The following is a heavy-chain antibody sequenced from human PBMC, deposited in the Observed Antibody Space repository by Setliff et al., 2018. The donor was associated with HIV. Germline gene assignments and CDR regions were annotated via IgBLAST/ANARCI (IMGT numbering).Heavy chain of an antibody. D-gene: IGHD3-22*01. CDR2: IGGST. J-gene: IGHJ4*02. Sequence: PGESLKISCAASGFAFDNYCMTWVRQAPGKGLEWVSGIGGSTYYADSVRGRFTISRDNSKNTLYLQMNSLGAEDTAVYYCAREVGDSSGYYYRNYYFDSWGQGTLVTVSS. CDR3: AREVGDSSGYYYRNYYFDS. CDR1: GFAFDNYC. V-gene: IGHV3-23*01.